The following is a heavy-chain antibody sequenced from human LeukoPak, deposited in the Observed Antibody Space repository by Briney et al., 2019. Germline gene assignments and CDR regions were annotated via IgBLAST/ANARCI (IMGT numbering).Heavy chain of an antibody. D-gene: IGHD3-3*01. CDR2: IYYSGST. J-gene: IGHJ4*02. V-gene: IGHV4-39*01. CDR3: ATQRRIFGVVIIPPHFDY. Sequence: SETLSLTCTVSGGSMSTSTYYWGWIRQPPGKGLEWIGSIYYSGSTYYNPSLKSRVTISVDTSKNQFSLKLSSVTAADTAVYYSATQRRIFGVVIIPPHFDYWGQGTLVTVSS. CDR1: GGSMSTSTYY.